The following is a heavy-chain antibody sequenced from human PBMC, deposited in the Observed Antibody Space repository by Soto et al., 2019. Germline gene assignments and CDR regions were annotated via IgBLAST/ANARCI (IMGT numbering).Heavy chain of an antibody. CDR2: MYPTGST. CDR1: GYSISSGCY. CDR3: VRDLNYGLYYFDY. Sequence: WETLSLTCTVSGYSISSGCYWGWIRQPPGKRLEWIGSMYPTGSTYYNPSLKSRVTMSVDTSNNEFSPKLTSVTAADTAMYHCVRDLNYGLYYFDYWGQGTLVTVSS. V-gene: IGHV4-38-2*02. D-gene: IGHD3-10*01. J-gene: IGHJ4*02.